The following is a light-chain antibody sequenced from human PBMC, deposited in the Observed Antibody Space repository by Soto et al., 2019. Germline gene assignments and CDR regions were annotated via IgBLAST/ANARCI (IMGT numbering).Light chain of an antibody. CDR1: QSVSSY. Sequence: EIVLTQSPATLSLSPGERATLSCRASQSVSSYLAWYQQKPGQASRLLIYDASNRATGIPARFSGSGSGTDFTLTISSLEPEDFAVYYCQQRSNWPLPLTFGGGTKVEIK. CDR2: DAS. CDR3: QQRSNWPLPLT. J-gene: IGKJ4*01. V-gene: IGKV3-11*01.